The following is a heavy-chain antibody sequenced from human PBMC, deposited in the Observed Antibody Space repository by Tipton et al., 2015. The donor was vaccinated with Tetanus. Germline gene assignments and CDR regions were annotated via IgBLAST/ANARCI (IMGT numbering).Heavy chain of an antibody. CDR1: GFIFSDYS. V-gene: IGHV3-23*01. Sequence: SLRLSCAASGFIFSDYSMNWVRQAPGKGLEWVSAISGSGGSTYYADSVKGRFTISRDNSKNTLYLQMNSLRAEDTAVYYCAKDTAPKSYYYGMDVWGQGTTVTVSS. D-gene: IGHD4-17*01. CDR2: ISGSGGST. CDR3: AKDTAPKSYYYGMDV. J-gene: IGHJ6*02.